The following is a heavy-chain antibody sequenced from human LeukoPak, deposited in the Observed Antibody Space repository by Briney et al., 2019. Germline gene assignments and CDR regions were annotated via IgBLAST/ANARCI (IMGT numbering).Heavy chain of an antibody. Sequence: GASVKVSCKGSGYPFSSYGITWVRQAPGQGLEWVGWISAYNGHTQYGQNVQGRVTMTPEKSTTTAYLELRNLKCDDMVVYFCASGAYYPFDFWGQGTLVTVSS. V-gene: IGHV1-18*03. CDR3: ASGAYYPFDF. J-gene: IGHJ4*02. CDR1: GYPFSSYG. CDR2: ISAYNGHT. D-gene: IGHD1-26*01.